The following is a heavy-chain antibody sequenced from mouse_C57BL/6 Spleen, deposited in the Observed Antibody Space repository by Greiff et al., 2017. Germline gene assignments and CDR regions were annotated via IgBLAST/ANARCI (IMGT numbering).Heavy chain of an antibody. CDR3: AREGITTVNFDD. CDR1: GYTFTSYT. CDR2: INPSSGYT. D-gene: IGHD1-1*01. Sequence: VQLQQSGAELARPGASVKMSCKASGYTFTSYTMHWVKQRPGQGLEWIGYINPSSGYTKYNQKFKDKATLTADKSSSTAYMQLSSLTSEDSAVYYCAREGITTVNFDDWGQGTTLTVSS. V-gene: IGHV1-4*01. J-gene: IGHJ2*01.